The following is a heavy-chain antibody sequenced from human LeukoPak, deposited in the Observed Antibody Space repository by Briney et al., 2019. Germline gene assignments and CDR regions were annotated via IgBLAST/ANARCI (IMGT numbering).Heavy chain of an antibody. CDR1: GFSLSSSGVG. J-gene: IGHJ3*02. D-gene: IGHD3-10*01. Sequence: SGPTLVNPTQTLTLTCTFSGFSLSSSGVGVGWIRQPPGKALEWLALIYWDDDKRYSPSLKSRLTISKDTSKNQVVLTMTDMDPVEQPQYSCTTPKNYFLMVRGENVFDIWAKGQWSPSLQ. V-gene: IGHV2-5*02. CDR2: IYWDDDK. CDR3: TTPKNYFLMVRGENVFDI.